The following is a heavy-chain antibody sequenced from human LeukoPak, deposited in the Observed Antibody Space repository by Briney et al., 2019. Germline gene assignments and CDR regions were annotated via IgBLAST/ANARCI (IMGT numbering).Heavy chain of an antibody. D-gene: IGHD3-3*01. CDR3: ARETTTIFGVVPYYFDY. V-gene: IGHV3-21*01. CDR2: ASSTSSYK. Sequence: GGSLRLSCAASGFTFSSYTMSWVRQAPGRGLEWVSSASSTSSYKYYADSVKGRFTISRDNAKNSLYLQMNSLRAEDTAVYYCARETTTIFGVVPYYFDYWGQGTLVTVSS. CDR1: GFTFSSYT. J-gene: IGHJ4*02.